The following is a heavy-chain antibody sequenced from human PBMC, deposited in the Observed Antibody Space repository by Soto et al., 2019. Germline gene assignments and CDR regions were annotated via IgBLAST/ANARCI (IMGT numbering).Heavy chain of an antibody. Sequence: QVQLVESGGGVVQPGRSLRLTCVASGFTFSNYGMHWVRQAPGKGLEWVAIIWYDGSHQYYADSVKGRFTVSRDNSNSTPYLQMNSLTAEDTAVYSCASEEGVLARAFDYWGLGTLVTVSS. J-gene: IGHJ4*02. D-gene: IGHD6-13*01. CDR3: ASEEGVLARAFDY. CDR1: GFTFSNYG. V-gene: IGHV3-33*01. CDR2: IWYDGSHQ.